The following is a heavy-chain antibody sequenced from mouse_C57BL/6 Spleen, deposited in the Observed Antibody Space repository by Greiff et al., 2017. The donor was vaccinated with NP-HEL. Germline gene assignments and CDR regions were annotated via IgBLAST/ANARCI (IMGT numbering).Heavy chain of an antibody. D-gene: IGHD4-1*01. Sequence: DVKLQESGPGLVKPSQSLSLTCSVTGYSITSGYYWNWIRQFPGNKLEWMGYISYDGSNNYNPSLKNRISITRDTSKNQFFLKLNSVTTEDTATYYCARKANWVDYWGQGTTLTVSS. CDR3: ARKANWVDY. V-gene: IGHV3-6*01. CDR2: ISYDGSN. J-gene: IGHJ2*01. CDR1: GYSITSGYY.